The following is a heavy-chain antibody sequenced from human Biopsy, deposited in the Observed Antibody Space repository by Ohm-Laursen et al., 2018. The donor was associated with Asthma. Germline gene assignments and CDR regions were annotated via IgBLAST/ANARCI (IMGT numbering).Heavy chain of an antibody. CDR2: IYYIGST. D-gene: IGHD3-16*01. V-gene: IGHV4-30-4*01. CDR1: GGSISSGAYY. Sequence: SQTLSLTCPVSGGSISSGAYYWSWVRQPPGKGLEWIGYIYYIGSTYYNPSLKSRVAISLDTSKNQFSLKLSSVTAADTAVYFCARFGGTSYGSPFDHWGLGALVTVSS. CDR3: ARFGGTSYGSPFDH. J-gene: IGHJ4*02.